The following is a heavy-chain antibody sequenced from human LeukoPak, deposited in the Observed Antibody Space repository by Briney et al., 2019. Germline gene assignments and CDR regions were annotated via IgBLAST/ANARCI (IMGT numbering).Heavy chain of an antibody. Sequence: ASVKVSCKASGYTFTSYYMHWVRQAPGQGLEWMGIINPSDGSTSYAEKFQGRVTMNRDMSTSTVYMELTSLSSEDTAVYYCARGSGTYSSFDYWGQGTLVTVSS. CDR3: ARGSGTYSSFDY. CDR1: GYTFTSYY. CDR2: INPSDGST. J-gene: IGHJ4*02. D-gene: IGHD1-26*01. V-gene: IGHV1-46*01.